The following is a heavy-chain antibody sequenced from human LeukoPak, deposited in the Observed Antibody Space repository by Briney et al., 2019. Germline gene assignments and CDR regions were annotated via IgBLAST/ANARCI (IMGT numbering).Heavy chain of an antibody. Sequence: GGALRLSCAASGVTFSSYEMNWVRQAPGKGLEWVSYISSSGSTIYYADSVKGRFTISRDNAKNSLYLQMNSLGAEDTAVYYCASSIQLWSYGMDVWGQGTTVTVSS. V-gene: IGHV3-48*03. CDR1: GVTFSSYE. CDR2: ISSSGSTI. D-gene: IGHD5-18*01. CDR3: ASSIQLWSYGMDV. J-gene: IGHJ6*02.